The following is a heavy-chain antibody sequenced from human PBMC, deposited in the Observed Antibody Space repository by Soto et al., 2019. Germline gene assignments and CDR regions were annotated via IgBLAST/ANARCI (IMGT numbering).Heavy chain of an antibody. J-gene: IGHJ6*02. CDR1: GYSFTSYW. CDR2: IDPSDSYT. CDR3: ARNDIVVVPDAPSGYYYGMDV. V-gene: IGHV5-10-1*01. D-gene: IGHD2-2*01. Sequence: GESLKISCKGSGYSFTSYWISWVRQMPGRGLEWMGRIDPSDSYTNYSPSFQGHVTISADKSISTAYLQWSSLKASDTAMYYCARNDIVVVPDAPSGYYYGMDVWGQGNKVTVSS.